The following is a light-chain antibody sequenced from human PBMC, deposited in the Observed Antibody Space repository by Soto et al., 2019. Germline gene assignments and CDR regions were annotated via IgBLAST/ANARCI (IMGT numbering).Light chain of an antibody. J-gene: IGKJ4*01. V-gene: IGKV1-5*03. CDR1: QSIGSW. CDR2: KAS. CDR3: QQYDSYPLT. Sequence: DIQMPQSPSTLSASVGDRVTITCRASQSIGSWLAWHQQEPGKAPKLLIYKASSLESGVPSRFSGSGSGTEFTLSISILQPDDSATYYCQQYDSYPLTFGGGTKVEIK.